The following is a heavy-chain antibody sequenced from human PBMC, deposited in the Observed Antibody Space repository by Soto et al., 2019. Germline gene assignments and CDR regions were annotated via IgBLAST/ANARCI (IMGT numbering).Heavy chain of an antibody. CDR3: ARDDKFCTGGSWYFDF. Sequence: GVSLRLCCAASGFTFRSYAMHWIRQAPGKGLEWVAVISYDGSNKYYTDSVRGRFTVSRDNSNNTLYLQMNSLRAEDTAVYLCARDDKFCTGGSWYFDFWRQGTLVIVFS. CDR1: GFTFRSYA. V-gene: IGHV3-30-3*01. J-gene: IGHJ4*02. CDR2: ISYDGSNK. D-gene: IGHD2-15*01.